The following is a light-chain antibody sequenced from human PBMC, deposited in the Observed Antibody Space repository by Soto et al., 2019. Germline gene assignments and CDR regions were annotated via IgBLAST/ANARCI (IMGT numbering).Light chain of an antibody. CDR2: GAS. V-gene: IGKV1-39*01. CDR1: QTISRY. J-gene: IGKJ1*01. CDR3: QQGYSTPQVT. Sequence: MTQSTSSQSASIGDTVTITCWASQTISRYLKWYQQKPGKAPTLLIFGASSLQSGAPTRCSGRGSGTDFTLTISSLQPEDLATYYCQQGYSTPQVTFGQGTKVDIK.